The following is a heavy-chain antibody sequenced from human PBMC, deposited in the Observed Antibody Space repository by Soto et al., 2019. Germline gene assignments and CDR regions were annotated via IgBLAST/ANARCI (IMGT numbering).Heavy chain of an antibody. Sequence: ASVKVSCKASGYTFTSYNINWVRQAPGQGLEWVAGSNSNSGNSDHAQKFQGRLTVTRDTSISTAYMELSSLRSDDTAVYYCARDPIWTYTWNYARLNYLDPWGQGTLVTVSS. CDR1: GYTFTSYN. V-gene: IGHV1-8*01. CDR3: ARDPIWTYTWNYARLNYLDP. J-gene: IGHJ5*02. CDR2: SNSNSGNS. D-gene: IGHD1-7*01.